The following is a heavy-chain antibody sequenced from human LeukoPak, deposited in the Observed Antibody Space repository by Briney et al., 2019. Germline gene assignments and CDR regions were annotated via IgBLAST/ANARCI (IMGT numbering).Heavy chain of an antibody. V-gene: IGHV4-4*02. D-gene: IGHD1-26*01. J-gene: IGHJ4*02. CDR3: AREGYEWELLRAYYFDY. CDR2: IYHSGST. CDR1: GGSISSSNW. Sequence: SETLSLTCAVSGGSISSSNWWSWVRQPPGKGLEWIGEIYHSGSTNYNPSLKSRVTISVDKSKNQFSLKLSSVTAADTAVYYCAREGYEWELLRAYYFDYWGQGTLVTVSS.